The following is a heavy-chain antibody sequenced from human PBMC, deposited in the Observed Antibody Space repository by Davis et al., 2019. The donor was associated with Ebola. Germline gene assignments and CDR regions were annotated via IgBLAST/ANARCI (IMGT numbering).Heavy chain of an antibody. J-gene: IGHJ4*02. V-gene: IGHV3-74*01. CDR1: GFTFSSYW. CDR3: VRTTYGAPEY. D-gene: IGHD4-17*01. Sequence: PGGSLRLSCAASGFTFSSYWMHWARQEPGKGLVWVSHIPSDGSITTYADSVKGRFTISRDNAKSTLYLQMNSLTAEDTAVYYCVRTTYGAPEYWGQGTLVTVSS. CDR2: IPSDGSIT.